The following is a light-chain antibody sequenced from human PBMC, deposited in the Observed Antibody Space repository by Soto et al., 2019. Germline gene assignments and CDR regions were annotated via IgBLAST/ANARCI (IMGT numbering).Light chain of an antibody. J-gene: IGKJ4*01. CDR3: QQRSYWPLT. CDR2: DAS. CDR1: QSVSSY. Sequence: EIVLTQSPATLSLSPGERATLSCRASQSVSSYLAWYQQKPGQAPRLLIYDASNRATGIPARFSGSGSGTDITLTISSLEPEDFAVYYCQQRSYWPLTFGGGTKVEIK. V-gene: IGKV3-11*01.